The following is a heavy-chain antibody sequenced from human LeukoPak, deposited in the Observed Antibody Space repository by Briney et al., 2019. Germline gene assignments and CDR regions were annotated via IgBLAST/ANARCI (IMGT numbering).Heavy chain of an antibody. D-gene: IGHD5-12*01. J-gene: IGHJ5*02. V-gene: IGHV1-69*13. CDR1: GYTFTGYY. Sequence: ASVKVSCKASGYTFTGYYMHWVRQAPGQGLEWMGGIIPIFGTANYAQKLQGRVTITADESTSTAYMELSSLRSEDTAVYYCARDLFLSGGYSGYYNWFDPWGQGTLVTVSS. CDR2: IIPIFGTA. CDR3: ARDLFLSGGYSGYYNWFDP.